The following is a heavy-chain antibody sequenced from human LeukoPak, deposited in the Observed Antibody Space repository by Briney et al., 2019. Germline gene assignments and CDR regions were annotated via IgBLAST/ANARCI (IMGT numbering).Heavy chain of an antibody. J-gene: IGHJ4*02. CDR1: GFTFSSYA. Sequence: QSGGSLRLSCAASGFTFSSYAMSWVRQAPGKGLEWVSAINGSGGSTYYAGSVKGRFTISRDNSKNTLYLQMNSLRAEDTAVYYCAKGQYYYDSSGYYLPLGIFDYWGQGTLVTVSS. D-gene: IGHD3-22*01. CDR2: INGSGGST. V-gene: IGHV3-23*01. CDR3: AKGQYYYDSSGYYLPLGIFDY.